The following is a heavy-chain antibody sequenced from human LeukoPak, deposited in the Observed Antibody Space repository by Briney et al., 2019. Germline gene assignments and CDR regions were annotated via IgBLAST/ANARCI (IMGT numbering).Heavy chain of an antibody. CDR3: AREVVLTGRYLWGWWFDP. V-gene: IGHV3-74*01. CDR1: GFTFSSYW. D-gene: IGHD3-9*01. Sequence: GGSLRLSCAASGFTFSSYWTHWVRQAPGKGLVWVSRINSDGSSTSYADSVKGRFTISRDNAKNTLYLQMNSLRAEDTAVYYCAREVVLTGRYLWGWWFDPWGQGTLVTVSS. J-gene: IGHJ5*02. CDR2: INSDGSST.